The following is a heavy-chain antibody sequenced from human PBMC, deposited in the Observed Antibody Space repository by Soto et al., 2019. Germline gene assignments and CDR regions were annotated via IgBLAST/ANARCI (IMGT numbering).Heavy chain of an antibody. D-gene: IGHD4-17*01. V-gene: IGHV3-48*03. CDR1: GFTFSSYE. Sequence: EVQLVESGGGLVQPGGSLRLSCAASGFTFSSYEMNWVRQAPGTGLEWGSYISSSGSTIYYADSVKGRCTISRDNAKNSLYLQMNSLRAEDTSVYYCARDGTTVNDYWGQGTLVTVSS. J-gene: IGHJ4*02. CDR2: ISSSGSTI. CDR3: ARDGTTVNDY.